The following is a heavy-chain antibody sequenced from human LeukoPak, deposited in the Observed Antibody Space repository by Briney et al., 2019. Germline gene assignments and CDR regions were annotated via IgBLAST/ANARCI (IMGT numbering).Heavy chain of an antibody. V-gene: IGHV3-7*01. CDR2: IKKDGSEQ. CDR3: ARDLGWLQSDY. Sequence: GGSLGLSCAASGFTFSSYWMSWVRQAPGKGLEWVATIKKDGSEQYYVDSMKSRLTISRDNAKNSVYLQIHNLRAEDTAVYYCARDLGWLQSDYWGQGTLVTVSS. J-gene: IGHJ4*02. CDR1: GFTFSSYW. D-gene: IGHD5-24*01.